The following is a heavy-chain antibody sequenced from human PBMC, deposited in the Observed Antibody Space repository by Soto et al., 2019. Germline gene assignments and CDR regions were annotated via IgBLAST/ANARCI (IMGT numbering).Heavy chain of an antibody. J-gene: IGHJ4*02. CDR2: ISGSGGST. V-gene: IGHV3-23*01. Sequence: GSLRLSCAASGFTFSSYAMSWVRQAPGKGMEWVAAISGSGGSTYYADSVRGRFTISRENSKNTLFLQMSSLRAEDAAVYYCAKDLVGSNADYYDYWGQGTLVTVSS. D-gene: IGHD2-15*01. CDR3: AKDLVGSNADYYDY. CDR1: GFTFSSYA.